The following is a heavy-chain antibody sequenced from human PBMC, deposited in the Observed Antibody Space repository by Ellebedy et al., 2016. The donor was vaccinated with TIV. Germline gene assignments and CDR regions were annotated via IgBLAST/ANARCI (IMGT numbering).Heavy chain of an antibody. J-gene: IGHJ4*02. CDR3: ARWVAYNRYYFDY. V-gene: IGHV3-11*03. Sequence: FTFSRDNAKNSLYLQMNSLRAEDTAVYYCARWVAYNRYYFDYWGQGTLVTVPS. D-gene: IGHD1-14*01.